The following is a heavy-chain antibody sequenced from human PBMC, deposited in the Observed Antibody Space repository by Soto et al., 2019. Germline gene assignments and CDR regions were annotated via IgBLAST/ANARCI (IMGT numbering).Heavy chain of an antibody. Sequence: EVQLVESGGDLIQPGGSLRLSCAASGITFRNFEMNWVRQAPGKGLEWVSYISSTGSTKYYADSVKGRFTISRDNDKNSLYLQMESLRAEDTAVYYCAIDYSGSGTYYFWGQGTLVNGSS. CDR1: GITFRNFE. J-gene: IGHJ4*02. CDR2: ISSTGSTK. CDR3: AIDYSGSGTYYF. V-gene: IGHV3-48*03. D-gene: IGHD3-10*01.